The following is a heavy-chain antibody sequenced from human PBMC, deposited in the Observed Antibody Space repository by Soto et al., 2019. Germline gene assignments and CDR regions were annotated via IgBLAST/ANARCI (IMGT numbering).Heavy chain of an antibody. Sequence: LSRAACEFTFSSYGMKWVRQAPGKGLEWVSLIGESGTPTYYADSVKGRFTISRDNSGNTLFLEMYSLRAEDTAVYYCARYIPGVRYYGMDVWGQGTTVTVSS. V-gene: IGHV3-23*01. CDR2: IGESGTPT. CDR1: EFTFSSYG. J-gene: IGHJ6*02. CDR3: ARYIPGVRYYGMDV. D-gene: IGHD2-2*01.